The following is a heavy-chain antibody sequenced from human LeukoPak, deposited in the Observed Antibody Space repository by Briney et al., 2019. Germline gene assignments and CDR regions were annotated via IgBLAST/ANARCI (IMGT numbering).Heavy chain of an antibody. V-gene: IGHV3-73*01. Sequence: GGSLRLSCAASGFTFSGSAMHWVRQASEKGLEWVGRIRSKANSYATAYAASVKGRFTISRDDSKNTAYLQMNSLKTEDTAVYYCTRHSENWNHHKFNLWLNYYYMDVWGKGTTVTVSS. D-gene: IGHD1-14*01. CDR3: TRHSENWNHHKFNLWLNYYYMDV. J-gene: IGHJ6*03. CDR2: IRSKANSYAT. CDR1: GFTFSGSA.